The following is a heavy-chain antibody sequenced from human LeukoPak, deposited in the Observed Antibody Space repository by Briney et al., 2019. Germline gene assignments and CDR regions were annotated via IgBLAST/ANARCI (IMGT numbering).Heavy chain of an antibody. J-gene: IGHJ5*02. D-gene: IGHD6-13*01. CDR3: ARLRVSSRRFDP. V-gene: IGHV4-59*08. CDR2: IYYSGST. CDR1: GGSISSYY. Sequence: SETLSLTCTVSGGSISSYYWSWIRPPPGKGLEWIGYIYYSGSTNYNPSLKSRVTISVDTSKNQFSLKLSSVTAADTAVYYCARLRVSSRRFDPWGQGTLVTVSS.